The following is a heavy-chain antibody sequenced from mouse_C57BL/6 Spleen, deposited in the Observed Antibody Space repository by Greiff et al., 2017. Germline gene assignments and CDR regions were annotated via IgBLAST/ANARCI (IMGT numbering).Heavy chain of an antibody. V-gene: IGHV1-81*01. D-gene: IGHD2-4*01. Sequence: QVQLQQSGAELARPGASVKLSCKASGYTFTSYGISWVKQRTGQGLEWIGEIYPRSGNTYYNEKFKGKATLTADKSSSTAYMELRSLTSEDSAVYFCARGIYYDYEDFDYWGQGTTLTVSS. CDR1: GYTFTSYG. CDR3: ARGIYYDYEDFDY. CDR2: IYPRSGNT. J-gene: IGHJ2*01.